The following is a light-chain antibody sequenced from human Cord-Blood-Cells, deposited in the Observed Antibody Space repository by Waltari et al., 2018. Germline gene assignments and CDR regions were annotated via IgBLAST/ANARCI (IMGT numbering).Light chain of an antibody. CDR2: DVS. J-gene: IGLJ3*02. CDR1: SSEVGGYNY. Sequence: QSALTQPASVSGSPGQSITIPCTGTSSEVGGYNYVSWYQQHPGKAPNIMIYDVSNRPPGVSNRFSGSKAGNTASPTISGLQSEDEADYYCSSYTSSSTWVFGGGTKLTVL. CDR3: SSYTSSSTWV. V-gene: IGLV2-14*03.